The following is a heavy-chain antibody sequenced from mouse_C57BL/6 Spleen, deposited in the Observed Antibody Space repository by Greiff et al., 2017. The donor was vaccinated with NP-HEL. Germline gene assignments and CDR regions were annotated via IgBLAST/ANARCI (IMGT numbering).Heavy chain of an antibody. D-gene: IGHD1-1*01. J-gene: IGHJ2*01. Sequence: QVQLQQPGAELVMPGASVKLSCKASGYTFTSYWMHWVKQRPGQGLEWIGEIDPSDSYTNYNQKFKGKSTLTVDKPSSTAYMQLSSLTSEDSAGYYCARSRRRFYFDDWGQGTTLTVSS. V-gene: IGHV1-69*01. CDR2: IDPSDSYT. CDR3: ARSRRRFYFDD. CDR1: GYTFTSYW.